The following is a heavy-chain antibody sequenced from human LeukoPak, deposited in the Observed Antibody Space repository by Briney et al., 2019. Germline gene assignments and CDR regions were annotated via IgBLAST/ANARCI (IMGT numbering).Heavy chain of an antibody. CDR3: VKSPSDGLDV. Sequence: GGSLRLSCSASGFTFSIYPMHWVRQAPGKGLEYVSTIFTNGDTTSYAASVKGRFTTSRDDSKNQLYLRMSSLRPEDTAVYYRVKSPSDGLDVWGQGATVTVSS. CDR1: GFTFSIYP. J-gene: IGHJ6*02. V-gene: IGHV3-64D*09. CDR2: IFTNGDTT.